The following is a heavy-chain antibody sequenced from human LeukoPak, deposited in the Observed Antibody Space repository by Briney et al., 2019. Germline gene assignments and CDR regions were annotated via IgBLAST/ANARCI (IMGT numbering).Heavy chain of an antibody. CDR3: ARVWGIAVAGSLTPALGALDY. V-gene: IGHV1-2*02. D-gene: IGHD6-19*01. CDR2: INPNRGGT. CDR1: GYTFTGYY. J-gene: IGHJ4*02. Sequence: ASVKVSCKASGYTFTGYYMHWVRQAPGQGLEGMGWINPNRGGTNYAQKLQGRVTMTRDTSISTAYMELSRLRSDDTAVYYCARVWGIAVAGSLTPALGALDYWGQGTLVTVSS.